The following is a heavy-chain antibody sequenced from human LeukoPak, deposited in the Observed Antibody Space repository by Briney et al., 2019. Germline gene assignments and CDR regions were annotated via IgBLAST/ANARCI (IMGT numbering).Heavy chain of an antibody. Sequence: PGRSLRLSCAASGFTFTSYGMHWVRQAPGKGLEWVALISYDRSNTYYADSVRGRFTISRDYAKNLLYLQMNSLRAEDTAVYYCGRDYEERATDYWGQGTLVTVSS. J-gene: IGHJ4*02. CDR3: GRDYEERATDY. CDR1: GFTFTSYG. D-gene: IGHD5-24*01. V-gene: IGHV3-30*03. CDR2: ISYDRSNT.